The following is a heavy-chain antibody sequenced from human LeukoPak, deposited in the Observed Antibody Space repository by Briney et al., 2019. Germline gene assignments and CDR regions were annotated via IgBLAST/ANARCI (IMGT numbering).Heavy chain of an antibody. D-gene: IGHD3-3*01. V-gene: IGHV3-30*02. CDR1: GFTFSSYG. CDR3: AKDGRLSYYDFWSGYYPLDY. J-gene: IGHJ4*02. Sequence: GGSLRLSCAASGFTFSSYGMQWVRQAPGKGVEGVAFIRYDGSNKYYADSVKGPFTISRDNSKNTLYLQMNSLRAEDTAVYYCAKDGRLSYYDFWSGYYPLDYWGQGTLVTVSS. CDR2: IRYDGSNK.